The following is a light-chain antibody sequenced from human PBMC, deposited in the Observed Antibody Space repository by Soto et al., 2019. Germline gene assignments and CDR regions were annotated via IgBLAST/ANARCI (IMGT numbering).Light chain of an antibody. J-gene: IGKJ1*01. Sequence: EIGLTHSPGTLSLSPWEKATLSCRASQSVGDTFLSWYQQKPGLAPRLLIYGVSNRATGIPDRFSGSGSGTDFILTISRLEPEDFALYYCGQFVSSPPRTFGQGTKVDIK. CDR3: GQFVSSPPRT. CDR2: GVS. V-gene: IGKV3-20*01. CDR1: QSVGDTF.